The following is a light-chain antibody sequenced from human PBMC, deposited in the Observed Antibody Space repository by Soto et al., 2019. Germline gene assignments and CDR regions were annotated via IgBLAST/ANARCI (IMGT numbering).Light chain of an antibody. CDR2: GAF. CDR1: QSIRNN. V-gene: IGKV3-15*01. Sequence: ETVMTQSPATLSVSPGERATLSFRASQSIRNNLVWYQQKPGQAPRLLMYGAFIRATGIPDRFSGRGSGTEFTLTISSLQSEDSAVYYCQQYNIWPQTFGQGTKVDIK. J-gene: IGKJ1*01. CDR3: QQYNIWPQT.